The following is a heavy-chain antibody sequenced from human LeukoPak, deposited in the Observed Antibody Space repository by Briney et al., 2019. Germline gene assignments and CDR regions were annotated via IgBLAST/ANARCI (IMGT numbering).Heavy chain of an antibody. CDR1: GFTFRTYW. J-gene: IGHJ4*02. V-gene: IGHV3-30-3*01. CDR2: ISYDGSNK. Sequence: PGGSLRLSCAVSGFTFRTYWMHWVRQAPGKGLEWVAVISYDGSNKYYADSVKGRFTISRDNSKNTLYLQMNSLRAEDTAVYYCARDWDDGYYDSSGYFDYWGQGTLVTVSS. CDR3: ARDWDDGYYDSSGYFDY. D-gene: IGHD3-22*01.